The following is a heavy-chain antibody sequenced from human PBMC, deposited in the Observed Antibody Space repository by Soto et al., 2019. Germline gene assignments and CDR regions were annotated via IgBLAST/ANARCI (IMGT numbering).Heavy chain of an antibody. CDR3: ARDNKAAGSVFDH. CDR1: GFTFSSYW. D-gene: IGHD6-13*01. Sequence: PGGSLRLSCAASGFTFSSYWMNWVRQAPGKGLEWVANINQDGGEQYYVDSVKGRFTISRDNAKNSLYLQMDSLRAEDTAVYYCARDNKAAGSVFDHWGQGTLVTVSS. J-gene: IGHJ4*02. CDR2: INQDGGEQ. V-gene: IGHV3-7*05.